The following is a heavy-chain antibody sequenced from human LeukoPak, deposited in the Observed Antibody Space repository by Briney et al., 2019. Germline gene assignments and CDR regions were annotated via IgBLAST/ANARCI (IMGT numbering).Heavy chain of an antibody. CDR3: ASRGYYYDSSGLK. Sequence: PSETLSLTCTVSGGSISSGGYYWSWIRQHPGTGLEWIGYIYYSGSTYYNPSLKSRVTISVDTSKNQFSLKLSSVTAADTAVYYCASRGYYYDSSGLKWGQGTLATISS. V-gene: IGHV4-31*03. CDR2: IYYSGST. D-gene: IGHD3-22*01. J-gene: IGHJ4*02. CDR1: GGSISSGGYY.